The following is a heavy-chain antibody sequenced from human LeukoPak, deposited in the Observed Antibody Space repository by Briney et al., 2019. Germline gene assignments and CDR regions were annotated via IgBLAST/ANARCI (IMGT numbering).Heavy chain of an antibody. Sequence: KPSETLSLTCTVSGDSFSTFSWSWIRQPPGMGLEWIGYIQASGDTKYSPALKSRVTISLDPSKNQFSLNLRSVTAADTAVYYCARWLQLDYFDYWGQGTTVTVSS. CDR3: ARWLQLDYFDY. CDR2: IQASGDT. J-gene: IGHJ4*03. V-gene: IGHV4-4*09. CDR1: GDSFSTFS. D-gene: IGHD5-24*01.